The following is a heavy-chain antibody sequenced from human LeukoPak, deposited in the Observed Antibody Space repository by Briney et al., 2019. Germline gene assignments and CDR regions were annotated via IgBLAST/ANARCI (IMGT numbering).Heavy chain of an antibody. Sequence: GGTLRLSCAASGFTFSSYGMSWVRQAPGKGLEWVSAISGSGGSTYYADSVKGRFTISRDNSKNTLYLQMNSLRAEDTAVYYCVKSGLSRFDYWGQGTLVTVSS. CDR2: ISGSGGST. V-gene: IGHV3-23*01. J-gene: IGHJ4*02. CDR1: GFTFSSYG. D-gene: IGHD4/OR15-4a*01. CDR3: VKSGLSRFDY.